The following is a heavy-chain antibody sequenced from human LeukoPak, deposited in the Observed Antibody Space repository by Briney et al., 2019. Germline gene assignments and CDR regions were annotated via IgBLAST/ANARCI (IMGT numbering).Heavy chain of an antibody. D-gene: IGHD1-1*01. CDR2: IYYSGST. Sequence: SQTLSLTCTVSGGSISSGGYYWSWVRQHPGKGLEWIGYIYYSGSTYYNPSPKSRVTISVDTSKNQFSLKLSSVTAADTAVYYCARERKTTGTERWFDPWGQGTLVTVSS. CDR1: GGSISSGGYY. J-gene: IGHJ5*02. CDR3: ARERKTTGTERWFDP. V-gene: IGHV4-31*03.